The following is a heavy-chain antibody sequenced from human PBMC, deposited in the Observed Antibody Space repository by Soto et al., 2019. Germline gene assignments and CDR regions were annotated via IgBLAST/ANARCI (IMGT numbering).Heavy chain of an antibody. CDR1: GASITSGIYS. CDR2: LHVTGYT. J-gene: IGHJ4*02. CDR3: ARGGALRANGHGPLAF. D-gene: IGHD1-26*01. V-gene: IGHV4-30-2*01. Sequence: QLQLQESGSGLVNPSQTLSLTCTVSGASITSGIYSWRWIRQAPGKGREWIGNLHVTGYTAFSPSLTRRVPMSVDTSKNHFSLNVNSVTAADTAVYFCARGGALRANGHGPLAFWGQGTLVTVSS.